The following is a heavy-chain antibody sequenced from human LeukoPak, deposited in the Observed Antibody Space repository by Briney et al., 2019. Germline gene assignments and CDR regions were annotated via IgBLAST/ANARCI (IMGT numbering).Heavy chain of an antibody. Sequence: SETLSLTCTVSGGSVSSGIYSWSWIRQPPGKGLEWIGYIYYSGSSNYNPSLMSRVAISVDTSKNQFFLKLGSVTAADAAVYYCARGESSNWSFDYWGQGTLVTVSS. J-gene: IGHJ4*02. CDR3: ARGESSNWSFDY. D-gene: IGHD6-13*01. V-gene: IGHV4-61*01. CDR1: GGSVSSGIYS. CDR2: IYYSGSS.